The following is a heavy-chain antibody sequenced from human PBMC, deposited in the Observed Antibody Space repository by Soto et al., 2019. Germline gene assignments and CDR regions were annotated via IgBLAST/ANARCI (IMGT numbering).Heavy chain of an antibody. V-gene: IGHV4-31*03. CDR3: QQRYYDSSGDAFDI. Sequence: PSETLSLTCTVSGGSISSGGYYWSWIRQHPGKGLEWIGYIYYSGSTYYNPSLKSRVTISVDTSKNQFSLKLSSVTAADTAVYYCQQRYYDSSGDAFDIWGQGTMVTVSS. D-gene: IGHD3-22*01. CDR1: GGSISSGGYY. CDR2: IYYSGST. J-gene: IGHJ3*02.